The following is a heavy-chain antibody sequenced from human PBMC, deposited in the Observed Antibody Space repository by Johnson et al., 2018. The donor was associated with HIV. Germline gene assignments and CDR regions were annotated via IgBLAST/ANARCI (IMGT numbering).Heavy chain of an antibody. CDR1: GFTFSSYA. J-gene: IGHJ3*01. D-gene: IGHD4/OR15-4a*01. CDR3: ARRGDFGAYYPFDF. CDR2: ISYDGSNK. Sequence: VQLVESGGGVVQPGRSLRLSCAASGFTFSSYAMHWVRQAPGKGLEWVAVISYDGSNKYYADSVKGRFTISRDNSKNSLYLQMNSLKTEDTAVYYCARRGDFGAYYPFDFWGQGTMVTVSS. V-gene: IGHV3-30*14.